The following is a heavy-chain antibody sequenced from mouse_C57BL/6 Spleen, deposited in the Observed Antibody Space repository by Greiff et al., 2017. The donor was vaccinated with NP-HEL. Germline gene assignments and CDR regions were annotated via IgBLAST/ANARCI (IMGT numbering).Heavy chain of an antibody. D-gene: IGHD2-3*01. Sequence: QVHVKQSGAELVKPGASVKLSCKASGYTFTSYWMHWVKQRPGRGLEWIGRIDPNSGGTKYNEKFKSKATLTVDKPSSTAYMQLSSLTSETSAVYYCASSVYDCYYAWFAYWGQGTLVTVSA. J-gene: IGHJ3*01. CDR3: ASSVYDCYYAWFAY. CDR1: GYTFTSYW. V-gene: IGHV1-72*01. CDR2: IDPNSGGT.